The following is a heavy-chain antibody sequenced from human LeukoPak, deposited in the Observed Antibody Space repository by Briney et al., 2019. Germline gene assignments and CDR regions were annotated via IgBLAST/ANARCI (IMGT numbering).Heavy chain of an antibody. Sequence: GRSLRLSCAASGFTFSSYAMHWVRQAPGKGLEWVAVVSFDGSNKYYADSVKGRFTISRDNSKNTLYLQMNSLRAEDRAVYYCARSTYCTSTRCPPHFAYWGQGTLVTVSS. J-gene: IGHJ4*02. CDR3: ARSTYCTSTRCPPHFAY. D-gene: IGHD2-2*01. CDR1: GFTFSSYA. CDR2: VSFDGSNK. V-gene: IGHV3-30*01.